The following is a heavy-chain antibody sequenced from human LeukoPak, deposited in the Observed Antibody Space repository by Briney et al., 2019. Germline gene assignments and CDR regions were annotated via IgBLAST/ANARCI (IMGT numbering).Heavy chain of an antibody. V-gene: IGHV4-30-2*01. CDR2: IYHSGST. J-gene: IGHJ6*03. D-gene: IGHD2-2*01. CDR1: GGSISSGGYS. Sequence: SSETLSLTCAVSGGSISSGGYSWSWIRQPPGKGLEWIGYIYHSGSTYYHPSLKSRVTISVDTSKNQFSLKLSSVTAADTAVYYCARDSGIAGYCSSTSCYGGGYYYYYMDVWGKGTTVTVSS. CDR3: ARDSGIAGYCSSTSCYGGGYYYYYMDV.